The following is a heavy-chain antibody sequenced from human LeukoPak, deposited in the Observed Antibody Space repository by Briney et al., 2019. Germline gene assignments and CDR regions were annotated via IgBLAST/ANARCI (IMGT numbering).Heavy chain of an antibody. CDR1: GFTFSSYA. CDR2: ISYDGSNK. CDR3: ARQMRYDFWSGPLDY. V-gene: IGHV3-30-3*01. D-gene: IGHD3-3*01. Sequence: GGSLRLSCAVSGFTFSSYAMHWVRQAPGKGLEWVAVISYDGSNKYYADSVKGRFTISRDNSKNTLYLQMNSLRAEDTAVYYCARQMRYDFWSGPLDYWGQGTLVTVSS. J-gene: IGHJ4*02.